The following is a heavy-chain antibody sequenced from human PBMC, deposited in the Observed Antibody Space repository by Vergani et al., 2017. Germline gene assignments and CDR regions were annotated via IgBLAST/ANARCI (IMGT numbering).Heavy chain of an antibody. V-gene: IGHV3-11*06. CDR2: ISSSSSYT. D-gene: IGHD1-26*01. Sequence: QVQLVESGGGLVKPGGSLRLSCAASGFTFSDFYMSWIRQAPGKGLEWVSYISSSSSYTTYADSVKGRFTISRDNAKNALYLQMNSRRAEDTAVYYCARDRNSGSFDYWGQGTLVTVSS. CDR1: GFTFSDFY. CDR3: ARDRNSGSFDY. J-gene: IGHJ4*02.